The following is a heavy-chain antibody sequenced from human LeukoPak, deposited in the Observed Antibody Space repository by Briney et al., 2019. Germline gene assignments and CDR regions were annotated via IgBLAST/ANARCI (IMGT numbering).Heavy chain of an antibody. J-gene: IGHJ4*02. V-gene: IGHV3-30-3*01. CDR2: ISYDGSNK. D-gene: IGHD3-10*01. CDR1: GFTFSSYS. CDR3: ASLPYYGYYFDY. Sequence: GGSLRLSCAASGFTFSSYSMTWVRQAPGKGLEWVAVISYDGSNKYYADSVKGRFTISRDNSKNTLYLQMNSLRAEDTAVYYCASLPYYGYYFDYWGQGTLVTVSS.